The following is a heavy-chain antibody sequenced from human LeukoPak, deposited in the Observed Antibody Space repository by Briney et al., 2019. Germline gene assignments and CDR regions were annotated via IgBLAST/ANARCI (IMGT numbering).Heavy chain of an antibody. J-gene: IGHJ4*02. CDR1: GFPFSSYG. Sequence: GRSLRLSCAASGFPFSSYGMHWVRQAPGKGLEWVALIWYDGSNLYYADSVKGRFTISKDSSKNTLYLHMNSLRAEDTAVYYCARDPNSSGWFDYWGQGTLVTVSS. CDR2: IWYDGSNL. V-gene: IGHV3-33*01. CDR3: ARDPNSSGWFDY. D-gene: IGHD6-19*01.